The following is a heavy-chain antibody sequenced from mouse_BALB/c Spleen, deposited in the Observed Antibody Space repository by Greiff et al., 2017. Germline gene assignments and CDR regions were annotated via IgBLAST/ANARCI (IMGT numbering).Heavy chain of an antibody. J-gene: IGHJ2*01. CDR2: INPSTGYT. D-gene: IGHD1-1*02. V-gene: IGHV1-7*01. CDR1: GYTFTSYW. CDR3: ARSGGSYYFDY. Sequence: QVQLQQSGAELAKPGASVKMSCKASGYTFTSYWMHWVKQRPGQGLEWIGYINPSTGYTEYNQKFKDKATLTADKSSSTAYMQLSSLTSEDSAVDYCARSGGSYYFDYWGQGTTLTVSS.